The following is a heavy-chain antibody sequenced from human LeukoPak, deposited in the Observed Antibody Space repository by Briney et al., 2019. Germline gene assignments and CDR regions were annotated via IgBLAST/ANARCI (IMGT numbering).Heavy chain of an antibody. Sequence: SETLSLTCTVSGYSISSNYYWGWIRQPPGKGLEWIGSIYHSGSTYYNPSLKSRVTISVDTSKNQFSLKLSSVTAADTAVYYCARARTYLDAFDIWGQGTMVTVSS. D-gene: IGHD1-14*01. CDR2: IYHSGST. CDR1: GYSISSNYY. V-gene: IGHV4-38-2*02. J-gene: IGHJ3*02. CDR3: ARARTYLDAFDI.